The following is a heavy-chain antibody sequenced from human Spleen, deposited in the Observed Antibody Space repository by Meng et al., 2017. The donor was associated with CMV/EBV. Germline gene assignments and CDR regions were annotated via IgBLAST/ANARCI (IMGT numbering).Heavy chain of an antibody. V-gene: IGHV4-34*01. CDR3: ARGASDYGDYVVRY. J-gene: IGHJ4*02. Sequence: AVYGGSFSGYYWSWLRQPPGKGLEWIGEINHSGSTNYNPSLKSRVTISVDTSKNQFSLKLSSVTAADTAVYYCARGASDYGDYVVRYWGQGTLVTVSS. CDR1: GGSFSGYY. D-gene: IGHD4-17*01. CDR2: INHSGST.